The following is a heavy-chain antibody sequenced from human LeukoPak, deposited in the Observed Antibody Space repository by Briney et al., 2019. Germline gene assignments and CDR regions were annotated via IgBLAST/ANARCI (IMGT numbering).Heavy chain of an antibody. D-gene: IGHD3-10*01. V-gene: IGHV4-59*04. CDR3: AKSNGYGLVDI. CDR1: GGSISSYY. Sequence: SETLSLTCTVSGGSISSYYWSWIRQPPGKGLEWIGNIFYSGSTYYSPPLKSRLTISLDTSRNQFSLRLNSVTAADTAVYYCAKSNGYGLVDIWGQGTMVTVSS. J-gene: IGHJ3*02. CDR2: IFYSGST.